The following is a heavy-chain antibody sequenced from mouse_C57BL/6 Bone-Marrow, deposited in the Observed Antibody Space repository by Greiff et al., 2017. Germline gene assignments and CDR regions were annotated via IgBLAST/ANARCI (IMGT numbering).Heavy chain of an antibody. J-gene: IGHJ4*01. CDR2: ISSGGSYT. CDR1: GFTFSSYG. Sequence: DVKLVESGGDLVKPGGSLKLSCAASGFTFSSYGMSWVRQTPDKRLEWVATISSGGSYTYYPDSVKGRFTISRDTAKNTLYLQMSSLKSEDTAMYYCARWLYAMDYWGQGTSVTVSS. V-gene: IGHV5-6*02. CDR3: ARWLYAMDY.